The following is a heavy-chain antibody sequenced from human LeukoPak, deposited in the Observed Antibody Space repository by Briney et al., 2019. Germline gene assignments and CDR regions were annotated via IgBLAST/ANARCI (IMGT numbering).Heavy chain of an antibody. J-gene: IGHJ5*02. CDR1: GYTFTGYY. D-gene: IGHD2-2*01. Sequence: ASVKVSCKASGYTFTGYYMHWVRQAPGQGLEWMGWINPNSGGTNYAQKFQGRVTMTRDTSISTAYMELSRLRSDDTAVYYCAREVGYCSSTSCFRWFDPWGQGTLVTVSS. CDR2: INPNSGGT. V-gene: IGHV1-2*02. CDR3: AREVGYCSSTSCFRWFDP.